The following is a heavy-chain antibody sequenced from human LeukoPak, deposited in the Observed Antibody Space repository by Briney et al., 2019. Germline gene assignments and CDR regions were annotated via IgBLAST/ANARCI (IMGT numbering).Heavy chain of an antibody. CDR1: GFTFTKYW. J-gene: IGHJ4*02. Sequence: PGGSLRPSCAASGFTFTKYWMTWVRQAPGKGLEWVANIKQDGSEKFYVDSVKGRFTISRDNAKNSLDLQINSLGAEDTAVYYCARGLDCRSTSCYLDNWGQGTLVTVSS. V-gene: IGHV3-7*01. D-gene: IGHD2-2*01. CDR3: ARGLDCRSTSCYLDN. CDR2: IKQDGSEK.